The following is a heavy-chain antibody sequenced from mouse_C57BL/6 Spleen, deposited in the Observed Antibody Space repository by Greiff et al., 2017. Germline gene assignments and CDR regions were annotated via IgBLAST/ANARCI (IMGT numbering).Heavy chain of an antibody. Sequence: VQLQQPGAELVRPGSSVKLSCKASGYTFTSYWMDWVKQRPGQGLEWIGNIYPSDSETHYNQKFKDKATLTVDKSSSTAYMQLSSLTSEDSAVYYCARETAQATKDYWGPGTTLTGSS. D-gene: IGHD3-2*02. CDR3: ARETAQATKDY. CDR2: IYPSDSET. CDR1: GYTFTSYW. V-gene: IGHV1-61*01. J-gene: IGHJ2*01.